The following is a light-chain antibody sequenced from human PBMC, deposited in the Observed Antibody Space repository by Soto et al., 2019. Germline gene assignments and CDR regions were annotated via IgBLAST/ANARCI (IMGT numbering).Light chain of an antibody. Sequence: THSPSTLSASIGDRFTITCRASQSVTSRYLAWYQQKPGQAPRLLMSGASTRAAGIPDRFSGDGSGTDFTLTISRLEPEDFAVYYCQQYGTSAITFGQGTRLEIK. V-gene: IGKV3-20*01. CDR3: QQYGTSAIT. CDR2: GAS. CDR1: QSVTSRY. J-gene: IGKJ5*01.